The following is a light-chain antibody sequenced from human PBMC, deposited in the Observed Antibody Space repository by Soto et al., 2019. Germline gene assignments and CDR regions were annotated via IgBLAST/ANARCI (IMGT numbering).Light chain of an antibody. V-gene: IGKV1-9*01. Sequence: DIQLTQSPSFLSASVGDRVTITCRASQGISSYLAWYQQKPGKAPKFLIYAASTLRGGVPSRFSGSGYGTEFPLTISSLQPEDFATYYCQGLNDYPITFGQGTRLEIK. CDR3: QGLNDYPIT. J-gene: IGKJ5*01. CDR2: AAS. CDR1: QGISSY.